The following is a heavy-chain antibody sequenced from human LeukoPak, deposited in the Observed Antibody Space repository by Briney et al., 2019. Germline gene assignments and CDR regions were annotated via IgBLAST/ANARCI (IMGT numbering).Heavy chain of an antibody. J-gene: IGHJ4*02. Sequence: SETLSLTCTVSAYSISSGYYWGWIRQPPGKGLEWIGSIYHSGSTYYNPSLKSRVTISVDTSKNQFSLKLSSVTAADTAVYYCARGPPYYYGSGSYSDYWGQRTLVTVSS. D-gene: IGHD3-10*01. CDR1: AYSISSGYY. V-gene: IGHV4-38-2*02. CDR3: ARGPPYYYGSGSYSDY. CDR2: IYHSGST.